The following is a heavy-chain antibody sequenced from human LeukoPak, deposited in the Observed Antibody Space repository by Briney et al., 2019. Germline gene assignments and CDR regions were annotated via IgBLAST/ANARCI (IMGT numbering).Heavy chain of an antibody. V-gene: IGHV4-61*01. CDR2: ISYSGTT. Sequence: SETLSLTCTVSGGSISSGSYYWSWIRQPPGKGLEWIGYISYSGTTNYNSSLKSRVTISIDTSKNQFSLKLSSVTAADTAVYYCARGVNWIDPWGQGTLVTVSS. CDR3: ARGVNWIDP. J-gene: IGHJ5*02. CDR1: GGSISSGSYY. D-gene: IGHD6-13*01.